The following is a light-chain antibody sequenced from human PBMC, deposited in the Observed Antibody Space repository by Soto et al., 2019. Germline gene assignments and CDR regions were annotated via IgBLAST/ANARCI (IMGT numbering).Light chain of an antibody. CDR3: SSYTSSSTLGV. CDR1: SSDVGGYNY. J-gene: IGLJ1*01. Sequence: LTEPASVNGSPGQSITISCTKTSSDVGGYNYVSWYQQHPGKAPKLMIHDVSNRPSGVSNRFSGSKSGNTASLTISGLQAEDEADYYCSSYTSSSTLGVFGTGTKVTVL. CDR2: DVS. V-gene: IGLV2-14*01.